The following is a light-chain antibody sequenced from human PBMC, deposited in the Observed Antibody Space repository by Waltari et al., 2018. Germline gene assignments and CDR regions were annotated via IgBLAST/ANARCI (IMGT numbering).Light chain of an antibody. CDR2: GIS. J-gene: IGKJ5*01. V-gene: IGKV1-9*01. Sequence: IQLTQSPSSLSASVGDRVTITCRASQGISSYLAWYQQKVGKAPKLLIYGISTLQSGVPSRFSGSGSGTDFTLTISSLQPEDFATYYCQQLNNYPITVGQGTRLEIK. CDR1: QGISSY. CDR3: QQLNNYPIT.